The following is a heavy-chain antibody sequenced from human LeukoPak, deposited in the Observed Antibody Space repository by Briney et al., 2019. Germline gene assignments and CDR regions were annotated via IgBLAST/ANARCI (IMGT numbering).Heavy chain of an antibody. Sequence: KPGGSLRLSCAASGFTVCSNYMSWVRQAPGKGLEWVSVIYSGGSTYYADSVKGRFTISRDNSKNTLYLQMNSLRAEDTAVYYCARSPYSSSWYPWFDPWGQGTLVTVSS. CDR3: ARSPYSSSWYPWFDP. J-gene: IGHJ5*02. V-gene: IGHV3-53*01. D-gene: IGHD6-13*01. CDR1: GFTVCSNY. CDR2: IYSGGST.